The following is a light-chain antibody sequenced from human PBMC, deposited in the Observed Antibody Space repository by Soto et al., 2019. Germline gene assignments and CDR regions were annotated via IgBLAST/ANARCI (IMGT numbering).Light chain of an antibody. CDR2: GAS. Sequence: EIVLTQSPGTLSLSPGDRATLSCRASQSVSSSHLAWYQQKPGQAPRLLISGASSRATGIPDRFTGSGSGTDFTLTISRLEPEDFAVYYCQQYGSSPRTFGQGTKVEIK. CDR3: QQYGSSPRT. CDR1: QSVSSSH. V-gene: IGKV3-20*01. J-gene: IGKJ1*01.